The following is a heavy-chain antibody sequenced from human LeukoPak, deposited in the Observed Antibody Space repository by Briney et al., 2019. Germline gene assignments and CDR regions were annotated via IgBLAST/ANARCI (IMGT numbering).Heavy chain of an antibody. CDR1: GGSISSDSSY. CDR2: IYTNGRT. Sequence: PSETLSLTCSVSGGSISSDSSYWSWIRQPAGKGLEWIGRIYTNGRTNYNPSLKSRVTISLDTSENQFSLNLSSVTAADTAVYYCARNRYYYGSRSYGVPNWFDPWGQGTLVTVSS. D-gene: IGHD3-10*01. J-gene: IGHJ5*02. CDR3: ARNRYYYGSRSYGVPNWFDP. V-gene: IGHV4-61*02.